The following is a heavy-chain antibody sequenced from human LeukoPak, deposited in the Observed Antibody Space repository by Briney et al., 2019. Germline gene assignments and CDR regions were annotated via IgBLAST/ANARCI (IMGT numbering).Heavy chain of an antibody. J-gene: IGHJ4*02. CDR2: ISYDETNE. Sequence: GGSLRLSCAASGFTFSNYGVHWVRQAPGKGLEWVAVISYDETNEYYADSVKGRFTISRDNSKNTLYLQMNSLTAEDTAVYYCARTSPTRGDSSGFYFSPYFDYWGQGTLVTVSS. V-gene: IGHV3-30*04. CDR3: ARTSPTRGDSSGFYFSPYFDY. D-gene: IGHD3-22*01. CDR1: GFTFSNYG.